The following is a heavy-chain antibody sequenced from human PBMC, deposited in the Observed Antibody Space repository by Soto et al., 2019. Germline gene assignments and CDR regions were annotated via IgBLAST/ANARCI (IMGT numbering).Heavy chain of an antibody. CDR1: CGSFIGYC. CDR2: INHSGRT. CDR3: ARGRKYYDFWSGYSHPRYYFNY. V-gene: IGHV4-34*01. J-gene: IGHJ4*02. Sequence: SETLSLTGAGYCGSFIGYCWIWIRQAPGEGVDGIGEINHSGRTNYNRSLKSRVTISVDTSKSQFSLKLSSVTAADTAVYYCARGRKYYDFWSGYSHPRYYFNYWGQGTLVTVSS. D-gene: IGHD3-3*01.